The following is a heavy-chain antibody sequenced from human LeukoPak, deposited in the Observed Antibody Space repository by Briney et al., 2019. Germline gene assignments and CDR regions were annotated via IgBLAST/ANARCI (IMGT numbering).Heavy chain of an antibody. CDR1: GDSVSSNSAA. J-gene: IGHJ3*02. CDR2: TYYRSKWNY. D-gene: IGHD3-22*01. Sequence: SQTLSLTCAISGDSVSSNSAAWNWIRQSPSRGLEWLGRTYYRSKWNYDYAVSVKSRITINPDTSKNQFSLQLNSVTPEDTAVYYCARNYDSSGYYYLDVFEIWGQGTMVTVSS. CDR3: ARNYDSSGYYYLDVFEI. V-gene: IGHV6-1*01.